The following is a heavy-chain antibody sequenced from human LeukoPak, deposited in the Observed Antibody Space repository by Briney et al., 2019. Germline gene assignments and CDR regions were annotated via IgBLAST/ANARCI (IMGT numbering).Heavy chain of an antibody. CDR2: ISGSGGST. Sequence: GGSLRLSCAASGFTFSSYAMSWVRQAPGKGLEWVSAISGSGGSTYYADSVKGRFTISRDNSKNTLYLQMNSLRAEDTAVYYCAKVLEGSGSYYGGGPFDYWGPGTLVTVSS. J-gene: IGHJ4*02. CDR1: GFTFSSYA. V-gene: IGHV3-23*01. D-gene: IGHD1-26*01. CDR3: AKVLEGSGSYYGGGPFDY.